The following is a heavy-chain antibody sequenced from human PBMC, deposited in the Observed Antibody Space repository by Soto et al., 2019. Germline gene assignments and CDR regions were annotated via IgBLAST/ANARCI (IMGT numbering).Heavy chain of an antibody. CDR1: GYTLTGCY. Sequence: ASLEVSCKASGYTLTGCYMHWVRQAPGQGLEWMGWINPNSGGTNYAQKFQGWVTMTRDTSISTAYMELSRLRSDDTAVYYCARGRSGNWFDTWGQGTLVTVSS. V-gene: IGHV1-2*04. CDR3: ARGRSGNWFDT. J-gene: IGHJ5*02. CDR2: INPNSGGT.